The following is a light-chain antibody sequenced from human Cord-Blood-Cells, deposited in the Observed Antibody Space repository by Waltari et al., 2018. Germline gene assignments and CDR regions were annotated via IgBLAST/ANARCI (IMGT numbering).Light chain of an antibody. CDR1: SLRSYY. V-gene: IGLV3-19*01. CDR3: NSRDSSGNPHVV. Sequence: SSELTQAPAVSVALGQTVRITCQGYSLRSYYASCYQQKPGQAPVLVIYGKNNRTSGIRDRFSGSSSGNTASLTITGAQAEDEADYYCNSRDSSGNPHVVFGGGTKLTVL. CDR2: GKN. J-gene: IGLJ2*01.